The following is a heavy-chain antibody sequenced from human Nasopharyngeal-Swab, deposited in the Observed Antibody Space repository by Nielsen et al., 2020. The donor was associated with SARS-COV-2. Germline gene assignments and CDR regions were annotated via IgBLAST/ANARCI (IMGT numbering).Heavy chain of an antibody. J-gene: IGHJ4*02. CDR2: ISYDGSNK. CDR3: ARERGTGASQWERPLDY. D-gene: IGHD1-26*01. V-gene: IGHV3-30-3*01. Sequence: WIRQPPGKGLEWVAVISYDGSNKYYADSVKGRFTISRDNSKNTLYLQMNSLRAEDTAVYYCARERGTGASQWERPLDYWGQGTLVTVSS.